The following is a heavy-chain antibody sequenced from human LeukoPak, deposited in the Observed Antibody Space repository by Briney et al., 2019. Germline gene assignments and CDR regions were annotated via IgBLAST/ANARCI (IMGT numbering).Heavy chain of an antibody. D-gene: IGHD6-19*01. CDR3: AKGLKEWLIDY. CDR1: GFSFSSYA. J-gene: IGHJ4*02. Sequence: GRSLRLSCAASGFSFSSYAMHWVRQAPGKGLEWVALISYDGNDKYYADSVKGRFTISRDNSKNTVYLQMNSLRAEDTAIYYCAKGLKEWLIDYWGQGTLVTVSS. CDR2: ISYDGNDK. V-gene: IGHV3-30*18.